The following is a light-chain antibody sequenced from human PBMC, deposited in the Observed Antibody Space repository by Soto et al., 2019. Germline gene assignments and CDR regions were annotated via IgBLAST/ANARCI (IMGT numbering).Light chain of an antibody. Sequence: EIVLTQSPGTLSLPPGERATLSCRASQSVSSSYLAWYQQKPGQAPRLLIYGASSRATGIPDRFSGSGSGTDFTLTSSRLEPEDFAVYYCQQYDSLPLTFGGGTKVEIK. J-gene: IGKJ4*01. CDR3: QQYDSLPLT. CDR1: QSVSSSY. CDR2: GAS. V-gene: IGKV3-20*01.